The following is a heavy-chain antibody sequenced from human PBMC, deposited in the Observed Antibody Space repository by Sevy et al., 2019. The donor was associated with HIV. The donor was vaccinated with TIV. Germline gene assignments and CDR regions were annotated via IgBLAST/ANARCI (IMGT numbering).Heavy chain of an antibody. D-gene: IGHD1-26*01. CDR1: GFTFDDYA. Sequence: SLRLSCAASGFTFDDYAMHWVRQAPGKGLEWVSGISWNSGSIGYADSVKGRFTISRDNAKNSLYLQMNSLRAEDTALYYCAKARALLGYYYGMDVWGQGTTVTVSS. J-gene: IGHJ6*02. CDR2: ISWNSGSI. CDR3: AKARALLGYYYGMDV. V-gene: IGHV3-9*01.